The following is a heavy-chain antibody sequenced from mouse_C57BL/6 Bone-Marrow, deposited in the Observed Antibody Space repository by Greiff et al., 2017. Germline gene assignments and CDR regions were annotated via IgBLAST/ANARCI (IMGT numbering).Heavy chain of an antibody. J-gene: IGHJ3*01. D-gene: IGHD2-4*01. CDR2: IYPRSGNT. Sequence: QVQLQQSGAELARPGASVKLSCKASGYTFTSYGISWVKQRTGQGLEWIGEIYPRSGNTYYNGKFKGKATLTADKSSSTAYMELRSLTSEDSAVYFCARGIYYDFTWFAYWGQGTLVTVSA. CDR1: GYTFTSYG. CDR3: ARGIYYDFTWFAY. V-gene: IGHV1-81*01.